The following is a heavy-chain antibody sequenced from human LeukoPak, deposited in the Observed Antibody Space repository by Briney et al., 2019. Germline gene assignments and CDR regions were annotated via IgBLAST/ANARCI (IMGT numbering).Heavy chain of an antibody. CDR3: TRGSYYDSSGYSGVRLFDY. J-gene: IGHJ4*02. CDR1: GYTFTGYY. D-gene: IGHD3-22*01. CDR2: INPNSGGT. Sequence: ASVKVSCKTSGYTFTGYYMHWVRQAPGQGLEWMGWINPNSGGTNYAQRFQGRVTMTSDTSISTAYMELSRLRSDDTALYYCTRGSYYDSSGYSGVRLFDYWGQGTPVTVPS. V-gene: IGHV1-2*02.